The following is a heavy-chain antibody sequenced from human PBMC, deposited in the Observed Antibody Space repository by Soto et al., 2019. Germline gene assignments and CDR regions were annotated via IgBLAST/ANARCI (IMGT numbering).Heavy chain of an antibody. CDR3: ARGGLLPDY. Sequence: SETLSLTCAVSGGSTSSGGYSWSWLRQPPGKGLEWIGYISHSGSTYYNPSLKSRATISVDTSKNQFSLRLSSVTAADTAVYYCARGGLLPDYWGQGTLVTVSS. CDR2: ISHSGST. D-gene: IGHD6-19*01. V-gene: IGHV4-30-2*01. J-gene: IGHJ4*02. CDR1: GGSTSSGGYS.